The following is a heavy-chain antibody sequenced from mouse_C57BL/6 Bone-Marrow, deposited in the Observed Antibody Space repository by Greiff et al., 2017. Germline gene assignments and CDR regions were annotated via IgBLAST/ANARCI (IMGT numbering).Heavy chain of an antibody. CDR1: GYNFTEYT. D-gene: IGHD2-4*01. CDR2: FYPGSGSI. V-gene: IGHV1-62-2*01. J-gene: IGHJ3*01. CDR3: ARHEEVIYYDYPFAY. Sequence: VKLEESGAELVKPGASVKLSCKASGYNFTEYTIHWVKQRSGQGLEWIGWFYPGSGSIKYNEKFKDKATLTADKSSSTVYMELSRLTSEDSAVYFCARHEEVIYYDYPFAYWGQGTLVTVSA.